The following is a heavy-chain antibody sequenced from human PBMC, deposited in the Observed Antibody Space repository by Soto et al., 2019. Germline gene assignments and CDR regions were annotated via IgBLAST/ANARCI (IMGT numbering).Heavy chain of an antibody. CDR1: GYTFTSYG. D-gene: IGHD3-16*01. J-gene: IGHJ4*02. Sequence: ASVKVSCKASGYTFTSYGISWVRQAPGQGLEWMGWINPNEGNTNYAQNLQGRVTMTTDTSTSTAYMELRSLRSDDTAVYYCARDPALGGPFDYWGQGTLVTVSS. V-gene: IGHV1-18*04. CDR2: INPNEGNT. CDR3: ARDPALGGPFDY.